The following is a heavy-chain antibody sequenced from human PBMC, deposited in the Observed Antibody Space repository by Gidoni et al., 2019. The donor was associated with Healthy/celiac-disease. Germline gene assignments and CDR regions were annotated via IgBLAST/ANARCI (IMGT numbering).Heavy chain of an antibody. CDR2: IKQDGSEK. J-gene: IGHJ5*02. D-gene: IGHD3-3*01. V-gene: IGHV3-7*01. Sequence: EWVANIKQDGSEKYYVDSVKGRFTISRDNAKNSLYLQMNSLRAEDTAVYYCAREGTYYDFWSGYFRPLNWFDPWGQGTLVTVSS. CDR3: AREGTYYDFWSGYFRPLNWFDP.